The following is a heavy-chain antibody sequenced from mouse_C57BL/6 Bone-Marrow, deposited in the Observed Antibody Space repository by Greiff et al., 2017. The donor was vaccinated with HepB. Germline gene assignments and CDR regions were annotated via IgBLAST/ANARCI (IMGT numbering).Heavy chain of an antibody. D-gene: IGHD2-2*01. CDR2: ISDGGSYT. CDR1: GFTFSSYA. V-gene: IGHV5-4*01. Sequence: EVQGVESGGGLVKPGGSLKLSCAASGFTFSSYAMSWVRQTPEKRLEWVATISDGGSYTYYPDNVKGRFTISRDNAKNNLYLQMNHLKSEDTAMYYCARAVYYGCDRAWFAYWGQGTLVTVSA. CDR3: ARAVYYGCDRAWFAY. J-gene: IGHJ3*01.